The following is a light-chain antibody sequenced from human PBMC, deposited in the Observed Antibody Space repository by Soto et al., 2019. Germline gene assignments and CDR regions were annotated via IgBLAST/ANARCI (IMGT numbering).Light chain of an antibody. V-gene: IGKV3-15*01. CDR3: QQYDYWWT. J-gene: IGKJ1*01. Sequence: EVVMTQSPGAVSVSPGERATLSCRASQSVTSNVAWYQQKPGQAPRLLIYRASARATGVPARFSGSGSGTEFTLTISSLQSEGFGIYYCQQYDYWWTFGQGTKVEI. CDR1: QSVTSN. CDR2: RAS.